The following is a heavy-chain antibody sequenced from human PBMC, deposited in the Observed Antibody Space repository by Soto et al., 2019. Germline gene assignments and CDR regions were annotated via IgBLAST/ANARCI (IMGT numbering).Heavy chain of an antibody. D-gene: IGHD5-18*01. CDR2: INSDGSST. CDR1: GFTFSSYW. CDR3: XXSITGYSYADS. V-gene: IGHV3-74*01. J-gene: IGHJ4*02. Sequence: EVQLVESGGGLVQPGGSLRLSCAASGFTFSSYWMHWVRQAPGKGLVWVSRINSDGSSTVYVDSVKGRFTISRDNAKNTLYLQMNSLXXXXXXXXXXXXSITGYSYADSWGQGTLVTVSS.